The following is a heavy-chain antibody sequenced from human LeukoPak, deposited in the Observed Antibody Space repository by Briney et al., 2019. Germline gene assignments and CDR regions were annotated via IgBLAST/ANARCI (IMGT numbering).Heavy chain of an antibody. Sequence: SETLSLTCTVSGGSISSYYWSWIRQPPGKGLEWIGYIYYSGSTNYNPSLKSRVTISVDTSKNQFSLKLSSVTAADTAVYYCARVEVGYSSGWYNWFDPWGQGALVTVSS. V-gene: IGHV4-59*01. CDR3: ARVEVGYSSGWYNWFDP. CDR1: GGSISSYY. J-gene: IGHJ5*02. D-gene: IGHD6-19*01. CDR2: IYYSGST.